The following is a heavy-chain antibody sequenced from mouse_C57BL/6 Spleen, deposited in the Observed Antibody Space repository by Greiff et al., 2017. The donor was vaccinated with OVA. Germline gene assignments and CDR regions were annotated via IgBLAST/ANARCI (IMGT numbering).Heavy chain of an antibody. CDR1: GYTFTSYW. CDR3: ARFYGSSFLYGMDY. Sequence: QVQLKQPGAELVKPGASVKLSCKASGYTFTSYWMQWVKQRPGQGLEWIGEIDPSDSYTNYNQKFKGKATLTVDTSSSTAYMQLSSLTSEDSAVYYCARFYGSSFLYGMDYWGQGTSVTVSS. J-gene: IGHJ4*01. CDR2: IDPSDSYT. D-gene: IGHD1-1*01. V-gene: IGHV1-50*01.